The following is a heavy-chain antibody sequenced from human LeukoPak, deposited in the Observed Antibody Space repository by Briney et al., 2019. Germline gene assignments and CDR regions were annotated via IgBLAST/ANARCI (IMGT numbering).Heavy chain of an antibody. D-gene: IGHD3-22*01. CDR1: GFTFSAYA. CDR2: ITGSGDDT. Sequence: PGGSLRLSCVASGFTFSAYAMSWVRQAPGKGLEWVSAITGSGDDTYYADSVKGRFTISRDNSKNTLYLQMNSLRAEDTAVYYCAKDEYYYDSSGYLRGYYFDYWGQGTLVTVSS. CDR3: AKDEYYYDSSGYLRGYYFDY. V-gene: IGHV3-23*01. J-gene: IGHJ4*02.